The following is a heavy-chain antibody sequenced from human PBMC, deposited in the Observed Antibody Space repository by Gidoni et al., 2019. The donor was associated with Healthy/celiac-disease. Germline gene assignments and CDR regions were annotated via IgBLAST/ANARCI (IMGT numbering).Heavy chain of an antibody. V-gene: IGHV3-9*01. CDR2: ISWNSGSI. Sequence: EVQLVESGGGLVQPGRSLRLSCAASGFPFDDYAMHWVRQAPGKGLEWVSGISWNSGSIGYADSVKGRFTISRDNAKNSLYLQMNSLRAEDTALYYCAKGGDGYNFAPYYWYFDLWGRGTLVTVSS. J-gene: IGHJ2*01. D-gene: IGHD5-12*01. CDR3: AKGGDGYNFAPYYWYFDL. CDR1: GFPFDDYA.